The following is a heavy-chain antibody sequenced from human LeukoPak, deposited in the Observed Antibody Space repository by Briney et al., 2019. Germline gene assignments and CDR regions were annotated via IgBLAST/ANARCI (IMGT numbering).Heavy chain of an antibody. CDR2: INPSGGST. CDR3: ARGPHPYYYDSSGYYYDRKDYFDY. D-gene: IGHD3-22*01. V-gene: IGHV1-46*01. J-gene: IGHJ4*02. CDR1: GYTFTSYY. Sequence: ASVKVSCKASGYTFTSYYMHWVRQAPGQGLEWMGIINPSGGSTSYAQKFQGRVTITADESTSTAYMELSSLRSEDTAVYYCARGPHPYYYDSSGYYYDRKDYFDYWGQGTLVTVYS.